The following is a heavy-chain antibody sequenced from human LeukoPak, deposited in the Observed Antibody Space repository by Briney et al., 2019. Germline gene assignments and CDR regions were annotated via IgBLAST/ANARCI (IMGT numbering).Heavy chain of an antibody. D-gene: IGHD4-11*01. CDR3: ARAPSASTVTTGGFDY. Sequence: GGSLRLSCAASGFTFSGYAMHWVRQAPGKGLEWVAIISYDGSNKYYADSVKGRFTISRDDSKNTLYLQMNSLRAEDTAVFYCARAPSASTVTTGGFDYWGQGTLVTVSS. V-gene: IGHV3-30-3*01. J-gene: IGHJ4*02. CDR2: ISYDGSNK. CDR1: GFTFSGYA.